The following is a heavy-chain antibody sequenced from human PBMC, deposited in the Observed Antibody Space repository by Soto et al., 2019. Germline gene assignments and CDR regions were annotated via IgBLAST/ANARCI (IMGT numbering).Heavy chain of an antibody. CDR1: GGSFSGYY. CDR2: INHSGST. CDR3: ARWYDILTGYYRSFDY. V-gene: IGHV4-34*01. Sequence: SETLSLTCAVYGGSFSGYYWSWIRQPPGKGLEWIGEINHSGSTNYNPSLKSRVTISVDTSKNQFSLKLSSVTAADTAVYYCARWYDILTGYYRSFDYWGQGTLVTVSS. D-gene: IGHD3-9*01. J-gene: IGHJ4*02.